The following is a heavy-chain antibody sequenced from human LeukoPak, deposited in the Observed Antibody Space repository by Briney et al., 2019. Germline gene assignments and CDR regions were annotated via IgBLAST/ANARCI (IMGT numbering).Heavy chain of an antibody. CDR3: AREENSSFHFDY. D-gene: IGHD6-6*01. V-gene: IGHV4-34*09. J-gene: IGHJ4*02. CDR1: GGSFSGYY. Sequence: PSETLSLTCAVYGGSFSGYYWSWIRQPPGKGLEWIGEINHSGSTYYNPSLKSRVTISVDTSKNQFSLKLSSVTAADTAVYYCAREENSSFHFDYWGQGTLVTVSS. CDR2: INHSGST.